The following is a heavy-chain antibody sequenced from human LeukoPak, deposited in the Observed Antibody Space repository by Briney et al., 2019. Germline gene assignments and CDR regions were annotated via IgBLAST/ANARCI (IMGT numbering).Heavy chain of an antibody. V-gene: IGHV3-74*01. D-gene: IGHD3-10*01. CDR3: ARDLPGGVYGMDV. CDR1: GFTFSSYR. CDR2: INSDGSST. J-gene: IGHJ6*02. Sequence: GGSLRLSCAASGFTFSSYRMHWVRQAPGKGLVWVSRINSDGSSTSYADSVKGRFTISRDNAKNSLYLQMNSLRAEDTAVYYCARDLPGGVYGMDVWGQGTTVTVSS.